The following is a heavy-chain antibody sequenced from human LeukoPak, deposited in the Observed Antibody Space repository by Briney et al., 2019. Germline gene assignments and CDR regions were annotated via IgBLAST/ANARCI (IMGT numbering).Heavy chain of an antibody. CDR2: INHSGST. CDR3: ARGEGAAAGTAPSLDY. CDR1: GGSFSGYY. J-gene: IGHJ4*02. Sequence: SETLSLTCAVYGGSFSGYYWSWIRQPPGKGLEWIGEINHSGSTNYNPSLKSRVTISVDTSKNQFSLKLSSVTAADTAVYYCARGEGAAAGTAPSLDYWGQGTLSPSPQ. V-gene: IGHV4-34*01. D-gene: IGHD6-13*01.